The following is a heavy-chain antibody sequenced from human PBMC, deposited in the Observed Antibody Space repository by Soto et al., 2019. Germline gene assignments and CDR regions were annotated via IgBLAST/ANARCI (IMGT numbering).Heavy chain of an antibody. J-gene: IGHJ4*02. CDR1: GFPFSSYG. CDR2: ISHDGSQK. V-gene: IGHV3-30*18. Sequence: PGGSLRLSCAASGFPFSSYGMHWVRQAPGKGLEWVAVISHDGSQKNFADSVKGRFTISRDNAKNTLFLQMSSLTGDDTALYYCAKAGAYSSSGFDLWGQGTLVTVSS. D-gene: IGHD6-13*01. CDR3: AKAGAYSSSGFDL.